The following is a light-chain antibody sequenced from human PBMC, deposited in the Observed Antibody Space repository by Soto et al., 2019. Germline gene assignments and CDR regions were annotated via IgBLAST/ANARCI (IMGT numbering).Light chain of an antibody. J-gene: IGKJ1*01. V-gene: IGKV4-1*01. CDR1: HSVLNNSNNKKC. CDR3: QQYYSVPTT. CDR2: WAS. Sequence: DIVMTQAPDSLAVSLGERATINCKSSHSVLNNSNNKKCLGWYQQKPGQPPKLIFYWASTRVSGVPDRFSDSGYETDFILNISNLQAEDVAFYYCQQYYSVPTTFGQGTKVEIK.